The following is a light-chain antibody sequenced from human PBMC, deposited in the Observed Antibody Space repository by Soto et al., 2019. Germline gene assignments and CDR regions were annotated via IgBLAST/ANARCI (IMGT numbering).Light chain of an antibody. CDR1: QRVSSSY. V-gene: IGKV3-20*01. CDR3: HQYCSSPAT. Sequence: EIELTEAPGRRSWSPGARANPCGRASQRVSSSYLAWYQQRPGQAPRLLIYGATSRATGIPDRFSGSGSGTDFTLTISRLQPEDFAAYYCHQYCSSPATFGQGTKVDI. CDR2: GAT. J-gene: IGKJ1*01.